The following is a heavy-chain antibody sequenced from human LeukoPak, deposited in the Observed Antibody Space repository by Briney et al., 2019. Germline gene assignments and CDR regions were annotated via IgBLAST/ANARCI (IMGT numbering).Heavy chain of an antibody. CDR3: ARTKGTYYYYMDV. V-gene: IGHV3-74*01. Sequence: GGSLRLSCAASGFTFSDYWMHWVRQAPGKGLVWVSRINTDGRSTNFADSVKGRFTISRDNAKNTLYLQMNSLRAEDTAVYYCARTKGTYYYYMDVWGKGTTVTVSS. J-gene: IGHJ6*03. CDR1: GFTFSDYW. D-gene: IGHD1-7*01. CDR2: INTDGRST.